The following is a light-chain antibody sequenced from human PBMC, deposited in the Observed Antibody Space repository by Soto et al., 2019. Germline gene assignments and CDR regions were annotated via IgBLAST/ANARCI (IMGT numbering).Light chain of an antibody. CDR2: ENN. J-gene: IGLJ2*01. CDR1: SSNIGNNY. Sequence: QSALTQPPSVSAAPGQKVTISCSGSSSNIGNNYVSWYQQLPGTAPKLLIYENNKRPSGIPDRFSGSKSGTSATLGITGLQTGDEVDYYCGTWDSSLSAVVFGGGTKVTVL. CDR3: GTWDSSLSAVV. V-gene: IGLV1-51*02.